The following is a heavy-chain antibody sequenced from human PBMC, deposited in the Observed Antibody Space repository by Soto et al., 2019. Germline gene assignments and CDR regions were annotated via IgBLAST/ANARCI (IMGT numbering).Heavy chain of an antibody. Sequence: QVQLVESGGGVVQPGRSLRLSCAASGFTFSRYGMHWVRQAPGKGLEWVAVISYDGSNKYYADSVKGRFTISRDNSKNTLYLQMNSLRAEDTAVYYYAKSQVGEAPAFDYWGQGTLVTVSS. V-gene: IGHV3-30*18. CDR1: GFTFSRYG. CDR3: AKSQVGEAPAFDY. D-gene: IGHD3-16*01. J-gene: IGHJ4*02. CDR2: ISYDGSNK.